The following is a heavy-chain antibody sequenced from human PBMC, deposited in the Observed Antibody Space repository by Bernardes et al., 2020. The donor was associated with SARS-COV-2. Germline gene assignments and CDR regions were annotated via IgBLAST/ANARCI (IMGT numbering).Heavy chain of an antibody. CDR1: GGSISNYY. J-gene: IGHJ4*02. D-gene: IGHD4-4*01. CDR2: IYYNWNS. Sequence: SETLSLTCSVSGGSISNYYWTWIRQPPGKGLEWIGYIYYNWNSKYNPSLKIRITISVDTSKNQLSLKVTSVTAADTDVYFCARGGENRLEYWGQVTLVTVSS. CDR3: ARGGENRLEY. V-gene: IGHV4-59*01.